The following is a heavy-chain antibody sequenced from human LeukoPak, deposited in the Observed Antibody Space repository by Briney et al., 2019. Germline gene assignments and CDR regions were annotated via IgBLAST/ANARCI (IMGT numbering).Heavy chain of an antibody. CDR2: IYYSGSTNY. CDR3: TRESSGWSIDY. D-gene: IGHD6-19*01. CDR1: GGSVTSHY. J-gene: IGHJ4*02. Sequence: SETLSLTCNVSGGSVTSHYWSWVRQPPGKGLEWIGCIYYSGSTNYNYNPSLKSRVTISVDTSKNQFSLNLRSVTAADTAVYYCTRESSGWSIDYWGQGTLVTVSS. V-gene: IGHV4-59*02.